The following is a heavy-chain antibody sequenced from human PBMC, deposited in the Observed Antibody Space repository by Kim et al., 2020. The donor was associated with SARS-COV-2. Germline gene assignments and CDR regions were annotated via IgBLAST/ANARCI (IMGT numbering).Heavy chain of an antibody. V-gene: IGHV3-23*01. J-gene: IGHJ6*02. CDR3: ARSNFMDV. CDR1: GFTFSNYP. CDR2: IDRSGDST. Sequence: GGSLRLSCSASGFTFSNYPMNWVRQAPGKGLEWVSTIDRSGDSTYYPDSVRGRFTISRDNSKATLFLQMNSLRVEDTAIFYCARSNFMDVCGQGTTVTVS.